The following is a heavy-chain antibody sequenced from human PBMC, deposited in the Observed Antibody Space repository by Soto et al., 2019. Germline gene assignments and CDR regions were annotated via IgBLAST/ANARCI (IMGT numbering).Heavy chain of an antibody. D-gene: IGHD2-15*01. CDR3: ARLVYCSGERCYIAYHIDN. Sequence: WRRVSPTPGKGLEWIGYISHSGTTNYNPSLKSRVTISPDASKNQFSLRLTSVTAADTAVYFCARLVYCSGERCYIAYHIDNRGQGALVTVSS. V-gene: IGHV4-59*08. J-gene: IGHJ4*02. CDR2: ISHSGTT.